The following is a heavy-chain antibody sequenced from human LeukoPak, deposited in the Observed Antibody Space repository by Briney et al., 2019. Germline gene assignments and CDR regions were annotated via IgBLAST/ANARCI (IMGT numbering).Heavy chain of an antibody. V-gene: IGHV3-23*01. CDR2: ISIDGGRT. CDR1: GFTFSSYA. Sequence: GGSLRLSCAASGFTFSSYAMSWVRQAPGKGPEWVSTISIDGGRTYYADSVKGRFTVSRDTPKNTLYLQMNSLRAEDTAVYYCARKGIGSSRYQNMDVWGKGTTVTVSS. CDR3: ARKGIGSSRYQNMDV. D-gene: IGHD6-25*01. J-gene: IGHJ6*03.